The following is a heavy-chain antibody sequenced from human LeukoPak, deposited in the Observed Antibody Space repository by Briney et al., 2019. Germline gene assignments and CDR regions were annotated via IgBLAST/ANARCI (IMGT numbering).Heavy chain of an antibody. V-gene: IGHV3-30-3*01. CDR1: GFTFSSYA. CDR3: ARPATTVTTYYFDS. D-gene: IGHD4-17*01. J-gene: IGHJ4*02. Sequence: GGSLRLSCAASGFTFSSYAMHWVRQAPGKGLEWVAVISYDGSNKYYADSVKGRFTISRDNSKNTLYLQMNSLRAEDTAVYYCARPATTVTTYYFDSWGQGTLVTVSS. CDR2: ISYDGSNK.